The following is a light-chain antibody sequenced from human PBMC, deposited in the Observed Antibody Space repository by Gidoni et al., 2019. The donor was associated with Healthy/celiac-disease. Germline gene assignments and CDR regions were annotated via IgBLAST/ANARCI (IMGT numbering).Light chain of an antibody. CDR2: AAS. CDR3: QQSYSTPRT. Sequence: DSQMTQSPSSLSASVGDRVTITCRASQIMSSYLNWYQHKPGKAPKLLIYAASSLQSGVPSRFSCSGSGTDFTLTISSLQPEDFSTYYCQQSYSTPRTFGQGTKVEIK. J-gene: IGKJ1*01. V-gene: IGKV1-39*01. CDR1: QIMSSY.